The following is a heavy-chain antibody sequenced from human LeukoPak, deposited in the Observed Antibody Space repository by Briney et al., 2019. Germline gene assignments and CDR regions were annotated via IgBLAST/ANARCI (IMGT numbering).Heavy chain of an antibody. Sequence: GESLKISCKGSGYTFTTYWIGWVRQMPGKGLEWMAIIYPGDSDTRYSPSFQGQVTISADKSISTAYLQWSSLKASDTSMYYCARRGGSESFDIWGQGTMVTVSS. CDR1: GYTFTTYW. J-gene: IGHJ3*02. V-gene: IGHV5-51*01. D-gene: IGHD3-10*01. CDR3: ARRGGSESFDI. CDR2: IYPGDSDT.